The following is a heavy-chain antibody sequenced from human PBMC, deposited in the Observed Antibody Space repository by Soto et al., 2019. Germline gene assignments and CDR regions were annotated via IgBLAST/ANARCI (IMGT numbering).Heavy chain of an antibody. D-gene: IGHD2-2*01. V-gene: IGHV1-69*13. CDR1: GGTFSSYA. CDR2: IIPIFGTA. J-gene: IGHJ6*02. Sequence: AASVKVSCKASGGTFSSYAISWVRQAPGQGLEWMGGIIPIFGTANYAQKFQGRVTITADESTSTAYMELSSLRSEDTAVYYCARVVVPAAIPSYYYYYYGMDVWGQGTTVTVSS. CDR3: ARVVVPAAIPSYYYYYYGMDV.